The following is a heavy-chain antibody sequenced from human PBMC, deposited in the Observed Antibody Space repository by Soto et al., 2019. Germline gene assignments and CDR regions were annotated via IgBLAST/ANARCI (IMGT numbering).Heavy chain of an antibody. D-gene: IGHD3-3*01. V-gene: IGHV1-69*06. CDR3: ARVVSYDFWSGYSLDPNWFDP. J-gene: IGHJ5*02. Sequence: SVKVSCEASGGTFSSYAISWVRQAPGQGLEWMGGIIPIFGTANYAQKFQGRVTITADKSTSTAYMELSSLRSEDTAVYYCARVVSYDFWSGYSLDPNWFDPWGQGTLVTVSS. CDR1: GGTFSSYA. CDR2: IIPIFGTA.